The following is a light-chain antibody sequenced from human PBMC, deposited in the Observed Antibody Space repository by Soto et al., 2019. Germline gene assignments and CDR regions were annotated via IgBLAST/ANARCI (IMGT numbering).Light chain of an antibody. Sequence: EIVLTKSPGTLSLSPGERATLSCRASQSVSSSYLAWYQQKPGQSPRLLIYAASSRATGIPDRFSGSGSGTDFTLTISRLEPEDFAVYSCQQFGNSQWTFGQGTKVEIK. J-gene: IGKJ1*01. CDR2: AAS. V-gene: IGKV3-20*01. CDR1: QSVSSSY. CDR3: QQFGNSQWT.